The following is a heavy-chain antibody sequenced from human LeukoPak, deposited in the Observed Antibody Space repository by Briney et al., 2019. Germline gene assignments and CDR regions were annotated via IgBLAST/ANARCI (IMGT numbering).Heavy chain of an antibody. Sequence: GGSLRLSCTASGFTFSNYWMTWVRRAPGKGLEWVANIRRDGSETHYVDSVMGRFTISRDNAKNSLYLQMNSLRAEDTAVYYCARDPTSSWETAFDIWGQGTMVTVSS. J-gene: IGHJ3*02. D-gene: IGHD1-26*01. CDR1: GFTFSNYW. V-gene: IGHV3-7*01. CDR2: IRRDGSET. CDR3: ARDPTSSWETAFDI.